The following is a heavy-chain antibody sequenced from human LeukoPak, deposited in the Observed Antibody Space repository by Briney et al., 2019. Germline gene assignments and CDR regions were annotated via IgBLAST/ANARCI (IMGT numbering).Heavy chain of an antibody. CDR1: GGTFSSYA. J-gene: IGHJ6*02. Sequence: SVKVSCKASGGTFSSYAISWVRQAPGQGLEWMGGIIPIFGTANYAQKFQGRVTITADESTSTAYMELSSLRSEDTAVYYCAKTITMVRGVIIVYYYYGMDVWGQGTTVTVSS. CDR3: AKTITMVRGVIIVYYYYGMDV. D-gene: IGHD3-10*01. CDR2: IIPIFGTA. V-gene: IGHV1-69*01.